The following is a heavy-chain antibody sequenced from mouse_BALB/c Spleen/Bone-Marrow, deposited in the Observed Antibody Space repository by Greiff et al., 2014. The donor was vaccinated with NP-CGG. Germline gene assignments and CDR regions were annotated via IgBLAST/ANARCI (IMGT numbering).Heavy chain of an antibody. J-gene: IGHJ4*01. CDR1: GYTFTDNW. CDR3: ARGGHDFSLDY. V-gene: IGHV1-69*01. D-gene: IGHD2-4*01. Sequence: QVQLQPSGAELGMPGASVKMSCKASGYTFTDNWIYWVKQRPGQGLEWIGAIDTSDSYTNYNQKFMGKASLTVDASSSTAYVQVSSLTSDDSAVYCCARGGHDFSLDYWGQGTSVTVSS. CDR2: IDTSDSYT.